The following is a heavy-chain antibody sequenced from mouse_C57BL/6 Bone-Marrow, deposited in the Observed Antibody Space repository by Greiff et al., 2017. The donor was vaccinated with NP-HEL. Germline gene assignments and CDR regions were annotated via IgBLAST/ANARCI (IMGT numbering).Heavy chain of an antibody. V-gene: IGHV1-15*01. Sequence: VQLQESGAELVRPGASVTLSCKASGYTFTDYEMHWVKQTPVHGLEWIGAIDPETGGTAYNQKFKGKAILTADKSSSTAYMELRSLTSEDSAVYYCTRVGVRFDYWGQGTTLTVSS. CDR1: GYTFTDYE. CDR2: IDPETGGT. J-gene: IGHJ2*01. CDR3: TRVGVRFDY.